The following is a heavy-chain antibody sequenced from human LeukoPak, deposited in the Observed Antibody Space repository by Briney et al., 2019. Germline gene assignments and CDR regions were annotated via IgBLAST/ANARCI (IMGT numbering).Heavy chain of an antibody. D-gene: IGHD3-3*01. CDR1: GFTFSSYA. V-gene: IGHV3-23*01. CDR3: TTGVPVLRFLEWFRDYYYGMDV. CDR2: ISGSGGST. J-gene: IGHJ6*02. Sequence: QPGGSLRLSCAASGFTFSSYAMSWVRQAPGKGLEWVSAISGSGGSTYYADSVKGRFTISRDNSKNTLYLQMNSLRAEDTAVYYCTTGVPVLRFLEWFRDYYYGMDVWGQGTTVTVSS.